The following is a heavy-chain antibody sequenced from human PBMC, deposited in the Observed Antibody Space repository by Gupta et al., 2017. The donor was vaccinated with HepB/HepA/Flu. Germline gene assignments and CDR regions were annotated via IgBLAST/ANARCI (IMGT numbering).Heavy chain of an antibody. CDR2: IYWDDVK. Sequence: QITLKESGPTLVKPTQTLTLTCTFSGFSLSTSGVGVGWIRQPPGKALEWLALIYWDDVKRYSPSLKSKLTINKDTSKNQGVITNTILVTVAADTYYFAHINQGRAYGHWLDPWDHGNLLTVS. CDR1: GFSLSTSGVG. CDR3: AHINQGRAYGHWLDP. D-gene: IGHD1-14*01. J-gene: IGHJ5*02. V-gene: IGHV2-5*02.